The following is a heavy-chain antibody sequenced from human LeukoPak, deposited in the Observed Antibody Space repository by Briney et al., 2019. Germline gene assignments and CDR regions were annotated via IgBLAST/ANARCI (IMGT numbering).Heavy chain of an antibody. CDR2: ISSSSSYI. J-gene: IGHJ4*02. CDR1: GFTFSSYS. Sequence: GGSLRLSCAASGFTFSSYSMNWVRQAQGEGREWVSSISSSSSYIYYADSVKGRFTISRDNAKNSLYLQMNSLRAEDTAVYYCARDKASEVAATPDYWGQGTLVTVSS. V-gene: IGHV3-21*01. CDR3: ARDKASEVAATPDY. D-gene: IGHD2-15*01.